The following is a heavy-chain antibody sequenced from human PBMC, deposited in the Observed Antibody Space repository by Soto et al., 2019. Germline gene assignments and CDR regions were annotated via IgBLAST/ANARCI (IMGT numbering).Heavy chain of an antibody. V-gene: IGHV3-23*01. CDR3: AKNSNYRPAPLDY. CDR1: GFTFSSYA. D-gene: IGHD4-4*01. J-gene: IGHJ4*02. CDR2: ISSSGGST. Sequence: GGSLRLSCAASGFTFSSYAMTWVRQAPGKGLEWVSGISSSGGSTYYADSVKGRFTISRDNSKNTLYVQMNSLRAEDTALYYCAKNSNYRPAPLDYWGQGTLVTVSS.